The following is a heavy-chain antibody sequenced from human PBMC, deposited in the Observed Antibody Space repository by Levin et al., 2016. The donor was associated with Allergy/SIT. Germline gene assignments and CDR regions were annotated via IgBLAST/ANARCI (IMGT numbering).Heavy chain of an antibody. CDR2: INHSGST. D-gene: IGHD4-17*01. CDR1: GGSFSGYY. V-gene: IGHV4-34*01. Sequence: SETLSLTCAVYGGSFSGYYWSWIRQPPGKGLEWIGEINHSGSTNYNPSLKSRVTISVDTSKNQFSLKLSSVTAADTAVYYCARGSTTVTTNFDYWGQGTLVTVSS. J-gene: IGHJ4*02. CDR3: ARGSTTVTTNFDY.